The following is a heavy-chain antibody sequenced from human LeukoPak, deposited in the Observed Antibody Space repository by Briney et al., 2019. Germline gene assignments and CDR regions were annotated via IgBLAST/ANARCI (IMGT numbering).Heavy chain of an antibody. V-gene: IGHV3-11*01. J-gene: IGHJ6*02. D-gene: IGHD1-26*01. CDR2: ISRSGTNI. CDR1: GFRFSDYY. CDR3: ARQDSGSPPYYYHHGMDV. Sequence: GGSLRLSCAASGFRFSDYYMSWVRLAPGKGLEWVSYISRSGTNIYHADSVKGRFTISRDNAKNSLFLLMNSLRVEDTAVYYCARQDSGSPPYYYHHGMDVWGQGTTVTVSS.